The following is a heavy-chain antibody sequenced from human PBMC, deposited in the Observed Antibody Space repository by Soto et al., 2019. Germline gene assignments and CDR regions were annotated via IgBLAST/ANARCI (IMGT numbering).Heavy chain of an antibody. J-gene: IGHJ3*02. CDR3: ARYGSTDAFDI. D-gene: IGHD3-10*01. CDR2: IIPILGIA. Sequence: QVQLVQSGAEVTKPGSSVNVSCKASGGTFSSYTISWVRQAPGQGLEWMGRIIPILGIANYAQKFQGRVTITADKSTSTAYMELSSLRSEDTGVYYCARYGSTDAFDIWGQGTIVTVSS. V-gene: IGHV1-69*02. CDR1: GGTFSSYT.